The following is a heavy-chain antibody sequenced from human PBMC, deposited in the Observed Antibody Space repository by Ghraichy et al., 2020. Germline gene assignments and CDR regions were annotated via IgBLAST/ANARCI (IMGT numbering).Heavy chain of an antibody. CDR1: GYTFTGYY. CDR2: INPNSGGT. V-gene: IGHV1-2*02. D-gene: IGHD6-13*01. CDR3: ARDRLGYIYYYYGMDV. J-gene: IGHJ6*02. Sequence: ASVKVSCKASGYTFTGYYMHWVRQVPGQGLEWMGWINPNSGGTNYAQKFQGRVTMTRDTSISTAYMELSRLRSDDTAVYYCARDRLGYIYYYYGMDVWGQGTTVTVSS.